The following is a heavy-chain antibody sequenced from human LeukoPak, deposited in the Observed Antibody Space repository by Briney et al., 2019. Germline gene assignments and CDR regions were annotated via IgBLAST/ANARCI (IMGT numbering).Heavy chain of an antibody. Sequence: GESLKISCKASGYSFTSYWIGWVGQMPGKGLEWMGIIYPGDSDTRYSPSFQGQVTISADKSISTAYLQWSSLKASDTAMYYCARHFLGMSSRRDYYYSMDFWGKGTTVTVSS. V-gene: IGHV5-51*01. J-gene: IGHJ6*03. CDR1: GYSFTSYW. D-gene: IGHD6-6*01. CDR3: ARHFLGMSSRRDYYYSMDF. CDR2: IYPGDSDT.